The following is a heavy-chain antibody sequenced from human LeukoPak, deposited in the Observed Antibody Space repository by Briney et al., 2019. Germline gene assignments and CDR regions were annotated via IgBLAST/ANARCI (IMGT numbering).Heavy chain of an antibody. J-gene: IGHJ6*03. CDR1: GGSISSGSYY. V-gene: IGHV4-61*02. CDR3: ARGPPRFDYFIDYYYYYYMDV. CDR2: IYTSGST. Sequence: SETLSLTCTVSGGSISSGSYYWSWIRQPAGKGLEWIGRIYTSGSTNYNPSLKSRVTISVDTSKNQFSLKLSSVTAADTAVYYCARGPPRFDYFIDYYYYYYMDVWGKGTTVTVSS. D-gene: IGHD3-16*01.